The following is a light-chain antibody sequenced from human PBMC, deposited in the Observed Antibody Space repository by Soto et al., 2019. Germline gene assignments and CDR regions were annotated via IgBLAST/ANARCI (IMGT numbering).Light chain of an antibody. J-gene: IGLJ2*01. CDR1: SSDVGGYNY. Sequence: QSVLTQPASVSVSPGQSITSSCTGTSSDVGGYNYVSWYQQHPGKAPKLMIYEVSNRPSGVSNRFSGSKSGNTASLTISGLQAEDEADYYCSSYRSGSTLFGGGTQLTVL. CDR2: EVS. CDR3: SSYRSGSTL. V-gene: IGLV2-14*01.